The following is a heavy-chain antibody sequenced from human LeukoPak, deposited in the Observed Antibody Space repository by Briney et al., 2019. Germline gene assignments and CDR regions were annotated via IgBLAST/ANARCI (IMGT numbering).Heavy chain of an antibody. CDR2: IYTSGST. CDR1: GGSISSYY. V-gene: IGHV4-4*07. D-gene: IGHD3-10*01. Sequence: SETLSLTCTVSGGSISSYYWSWIRQPAGKGLGGIGRIYTSGSTNYNPSLKSRVTMSVDTSKNQFSLKLSSVTAADTAVYYCARDGYGSGRLPGDWGQGTLVTVSS. CDR3: ARDGYGSGRLPGD. J-gene: IGHJ4*02.